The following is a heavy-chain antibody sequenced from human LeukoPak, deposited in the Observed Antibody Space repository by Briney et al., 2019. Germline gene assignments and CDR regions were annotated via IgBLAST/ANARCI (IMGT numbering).Heavy chain of an antibody. D-gene: IGHD2-8*01. CDR2: ISGSGGST. V-gene: IGHV3-23*01. J-gene: IGHJ4*02. CDR3: AKARGTYGGPFDY. CDR1: GFTFSSYA. Sequence: GGSLRLSCAASGFTFSSYAMSWVRQAPGKGLEWVSAISGSGGSTYYADSVKGRFTISGDNSKNTLYLQMNSLRAEDTAVYYSAKARGTYGGPFDYWGQGTLVTVSS.